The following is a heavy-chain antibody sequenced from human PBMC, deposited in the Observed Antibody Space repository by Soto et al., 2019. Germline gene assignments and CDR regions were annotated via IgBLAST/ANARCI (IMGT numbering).Heavy chain of an antibody. V-gene: IGHV3-33*01. Sequence: QVQLVQSGGGVVQPGGSLRLSCTESGFTFSSYGMHWVRQAPGKGLEWVAVIWYDGSKIYYADSVKGRFTISRDNSMSTLYLQMNSLRAEDTAVYYCARPLEQHQLGFGMDVWGQGSPVTVSS. D-gene: IGHD6-13*01. CDR2: IWYDGSKI. J-gene: IGHJ6*01. CDR1: GFTFSSYG. CDR3: ARPLEQHQLGFGMDV.